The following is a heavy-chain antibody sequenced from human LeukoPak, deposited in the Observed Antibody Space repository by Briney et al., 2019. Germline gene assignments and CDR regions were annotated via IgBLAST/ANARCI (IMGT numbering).Heavy chain of an antibody. CDR2: ISDSGGST. CDR1: GFTFNTYA. J-gene: IGHJ3*02. D-gene: IGHD5-18*01. Sequence: GSLRLSCAASGFTFNTYAMSWVRQAPWERLQWVSGISDSGGSTYYADSVKGRFTISRDNSKNTLYLQMNSLRAEDTAVYYCAKDIKRGYSYGLGAFDIWGQGTMVTVSS. V-gene: IGHV3-23*01. CDR3: AKDIKRGYSYGLGAFDI.